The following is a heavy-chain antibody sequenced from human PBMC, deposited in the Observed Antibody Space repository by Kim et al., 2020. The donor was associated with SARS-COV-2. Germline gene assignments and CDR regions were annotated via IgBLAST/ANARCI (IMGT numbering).Heavy chain of an antibody. V-gene: IGHV4-61*01. J-gene: IGHJ5*02. D-gene: IGHD2-15*01. CDR3: ARDQVVVTSTPISVIGLRFDP. CDR2: IYNSGIT. CDR1: GGSVSSGSYY. Sequence: SETLSLTCSVSGGSVSSGSYYWSWIRQPPGKGLEWIGYIYNSGITNYNPSLKSRVTIAVDTSKNQFSLKLSSVTAADTAVYYCARDQVVVTSTPISVIGLRFDPWPGNPGHRLL.